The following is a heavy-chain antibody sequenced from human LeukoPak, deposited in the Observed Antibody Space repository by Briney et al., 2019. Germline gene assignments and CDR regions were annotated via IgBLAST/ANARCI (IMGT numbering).Heavy chain of an antibody. CDR1: GFTFSTFS. J-gene: IGHJ5*02. Sequence: PGGSLRLSCAASGFTFSTFSMNWVRQAPGKGLEWVSSISGSTTYIFYADSVEGRFTISRDNAKSLVYLQMNSLRAEDTAVYYCASFETVSATSFDPWGQGTLVTVSS. V-gene: IGHV3-21*01. CDR2: ISGSTTYI. D-gene: IGHD5/OR15-5a*01. CDR3: ASFETVSATSFDP.